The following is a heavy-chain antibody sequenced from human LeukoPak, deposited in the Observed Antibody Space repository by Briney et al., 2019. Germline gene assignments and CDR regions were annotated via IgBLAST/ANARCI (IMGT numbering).Heavy chain of an antibody. Sequence: ASVKVSCKASGYIFTDYYMHWVRQAPGQELGWMGRINPNSGGTNYAQKFQGRVTMTGDTSISTAYTELSSLRSEDTATYYCARDTTIILTGYDTENNWFDPWGQGTLVTVSS. CDR2: INPNSGGT. D-gene: IGHD3-9*01. J-gene: IGHJ5*02. CDR3: ARDTTIILTGYDTENNWFDP. CDR1: GYIFTDYY. V-gene: IGHV1/OR15-1*02.